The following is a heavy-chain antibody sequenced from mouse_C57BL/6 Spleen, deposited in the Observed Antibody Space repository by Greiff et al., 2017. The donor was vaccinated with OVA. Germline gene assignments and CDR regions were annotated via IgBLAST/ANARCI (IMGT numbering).Heavy chain of an antibody. Sequence: QVQLQQPGAELVKPGASVKLSCKASGYTFTSYWMHWVKQRPGQGLEWIGMIHPNSGSTNYNEKFKSKATLTVDKSSSTAYMQLSSLTSEDSAVYYCARERDDYGQRGYFDYWGQGTTLTVSS. CDR3: ARERDDYGQRGYFDY. V-gene: IGHV1-64*01. CDR2: IHPNSGST. J-gene: IGHJ2*01. CDR1: GYTFTSYW. D-gene: IGHD2-4*01.